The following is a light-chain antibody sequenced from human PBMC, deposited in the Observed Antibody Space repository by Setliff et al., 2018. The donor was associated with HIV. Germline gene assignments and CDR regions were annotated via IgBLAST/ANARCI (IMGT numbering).Light chain of an antibody. J-gene: IGLJ1*01. V-gene: IGLV2-14*03. CDR2: GVN. Sequence: QSALTQPASVSGSPGQSITISCTGTSSDVSDYKYFSWYQQHPGKAPKLMIYGVNNRPSGVSNRFSGSKSGNTASLTISGLQAEDEADYYCSSYTISSTLYVFGTGTKVTVL. CDR1: SSDVSDYKY. CDR3: SSYTISSTLYV.